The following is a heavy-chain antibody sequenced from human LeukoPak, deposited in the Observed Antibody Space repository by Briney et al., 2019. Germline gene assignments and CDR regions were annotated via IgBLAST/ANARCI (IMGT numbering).Heavy chain of an antibody. Sequence: SQTLSLTCTVSGGSISSGSYYWSWIRQPAGKGLEWIGRIYTSGSTNYNPSLKSRVTISVDTSKNQFSLKLSSVTAADTAVYYCARGVDTEAVDDAFDIWGQGTMVTVSS. CDR2: IYTSGST. CDR3: ARGVDTEAVDDAFDI. D-gene: IGHD2-15*01. J-gene: IGHJ3*02. V-gene: IGHV4-61*02. CDR1: GGSISSGSYY.